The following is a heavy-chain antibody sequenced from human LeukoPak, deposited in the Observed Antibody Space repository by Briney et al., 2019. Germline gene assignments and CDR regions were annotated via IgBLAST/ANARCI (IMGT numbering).Heavy chain of an antibody. CDR2: IYYSGST. V-gene: IGHV4-59*01. Sequence: PSETLSLTCTVSGGSISGYYWSWIRQPPGKGLEWIGYIYYSGSTNYNPSLKSRVTISVDTSKNQFSLKLSSVTAADTAVYYCARGRDGYNFVWGQGTLVTVSS. CDR3: ARGRDGYNFV. J-gene: IGHJ4*02. CDR1: GGSISGYY. D-gene: IGHD5-12*01.